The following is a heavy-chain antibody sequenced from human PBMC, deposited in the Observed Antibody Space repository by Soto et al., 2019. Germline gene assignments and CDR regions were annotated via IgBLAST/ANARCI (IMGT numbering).Heavy chain of an antibody. CDR1: GGTFSRYA. D-gene: IGHD3-22*01. J-gene: IGHJ4*02. V-gene: IGHV1-69*13. CDR3: ARDGTLYDSSAYYYVY. Sequence: RASVKVSCKASGGTFSRYAINWVRQAPGQGLEWMGGIIPVFGKANYAQKFQGRVTVTADESTSTGYMELRSLTSEDTAVYYCARDGTLYDSSAYYYVYWGQGTLVTVSS. CDR2: IIPVFGKA.